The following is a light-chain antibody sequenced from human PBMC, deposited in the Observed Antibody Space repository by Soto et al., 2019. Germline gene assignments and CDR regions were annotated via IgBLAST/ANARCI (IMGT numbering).Light chain of an antibody. V-gene: IGKV3-11*01. CDR2: DAS. CDR1: QSVSSY. Sequence: EIVLTQSPATLSLSPGERATLSCRASQSVSSYLAWYQQKPGQGPRLLIYDASNRATGIPARFSGGGSGTDFTLTISSLEPEDFTVYYCQQRSSWPPAFGQGTKVEIK. CDR3: QQRSSWPPA. J-gene: IGKJ1*01.